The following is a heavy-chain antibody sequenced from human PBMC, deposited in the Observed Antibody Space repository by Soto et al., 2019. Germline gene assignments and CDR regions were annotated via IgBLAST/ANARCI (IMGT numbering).Heavy chain of an antibody. V-gene: IGHV2-5*02. Sequence: VSGPTLVNPTQTLTLTCTFSGFSLSTSGVGVGWIRQPPGKALEWLALIYWDDDKRYSPSLKSRLTITKDTSKNQVVLTMTNMDPVDTATYYCAHGNSSSWYPLNFDYWGQGTLVTVSS. J-gene: IGHJ4*02. CDR3: AHGNSSSWYPLNFDY. CDR2: IYWDDDK. CDR1: GFSLSTSGVG. D-gene: IGHD6-13*01.